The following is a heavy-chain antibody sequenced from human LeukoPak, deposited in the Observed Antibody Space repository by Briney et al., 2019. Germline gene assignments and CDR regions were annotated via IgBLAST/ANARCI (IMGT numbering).Heavy chain of an antibody. CDR2: INPNSGGT. V-gene: IGHV1-2*04. CDR1: GYTFTSYA. J-gene: IGHJ6*02. CDR3: ARDLYYYGMDV. Sequence: ASVKVSCKASGYTFTSYAMNWVRQAPGQGLEWMGWINPNSGGTNYAQKFQGWVTMTRDTSISTAYMELSRLRSDDTAVYYCARDLYYYGMDVWGQGTTVTVSS.